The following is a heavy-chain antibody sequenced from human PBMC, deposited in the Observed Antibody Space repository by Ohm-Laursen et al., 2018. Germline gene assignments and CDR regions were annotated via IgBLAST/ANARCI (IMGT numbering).Heavy chain of an antibody. Sequence: SLRLSCTASGFTFSDYYMSWIRQAPGKGLEWVSYISNSGSTIYYADSVKGRFSISRDNAKNSLYLQMNSLRAEDTAVYYCASPRPLDWAFDIWGQGTMVTVSS. V-gene: IGHV3-11*04. J-gene: IGHJ3*02. D-gene: IGHD2-21*01. CDR2: ISNSGSTI. CDR1: GFTFSDYY. CDR3: ASPRPLDWAFDI.